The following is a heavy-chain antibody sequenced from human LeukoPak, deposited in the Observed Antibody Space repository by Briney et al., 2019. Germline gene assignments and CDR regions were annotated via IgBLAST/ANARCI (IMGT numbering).Heavy chain of an antibody. Sequence: GGSLRLSCAASGFTFSSYGMHWVRQAPGKRLEWVAVIWHDGKNKYYADSVKGRFTISRDNSKNTLYLQMNSLRAEDTAVYHCARDRGSNDPIDYWGQGTLVTVSS. CDR3: ARDRGSNDPIDY. D-gene: IGHD2-15*01. CDR1: GFTFSSYG. CDR2: IWHDGKNK. J-gene: IGHJ4*02. V-gene: IGHV3-33*01.